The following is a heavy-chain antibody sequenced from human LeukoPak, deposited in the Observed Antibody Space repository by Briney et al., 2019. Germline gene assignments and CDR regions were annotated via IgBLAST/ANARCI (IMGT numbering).Heavy chain of an antibody. J-gene: IGHJ4*02. CDR1: GYTFTSYD. CDR2: INPSGGST. Sequence: ASVKVSCKASGYTFTSYDINWVRQAPGQGLEWMGIINPSGGSTNYAQKFQGRVTMTRDTSTSTVYMELSSLRSDDTAVYYCARFAVHRRIAVPGQFGLDYWGQGTLVTVSS. CDR3: ARFAVHRRIAVPGQFGLDY. V-gene: IGHV1-46*01. D-gene: IGHD6-19*01.